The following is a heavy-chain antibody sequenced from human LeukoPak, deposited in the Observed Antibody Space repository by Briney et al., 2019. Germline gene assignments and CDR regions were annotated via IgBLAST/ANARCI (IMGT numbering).Heavy chain of an antibody. CDR2: IKGDGSEK. Sequence: PGGSLRLSCAASGFNFNDHYMSWIRQAPGKGLEWVAHIKGDGSEKYSVDSVKGRFTISRDNAKSSLYLQMNSLRAEDTALYYCARGGFGYVYFDYWGQGSLVTVSS. V-gene: IGHV3-7*01. J-gene: IGHJ4*02. CDR1: GFNFNDHY. D-gene: IGHD2-8*01. CDR3: ARGGFGYVYFDY.